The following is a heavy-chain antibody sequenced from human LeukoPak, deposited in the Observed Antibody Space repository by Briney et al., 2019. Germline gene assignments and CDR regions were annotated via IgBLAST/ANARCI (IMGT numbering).Heavy chain of an antibody. D-gene: IGHD4-23*01. V-gene: IGHV3-74*01. CDR2: INGDGSIT. J-gene: IGHJ4*02. CDR1: GFTFSSYW. Sequence: GGSLRLSCAASGFTFSSYWMHWVRQAPGKGLLWVSRINGDGSITRYADSVKGRFTISRDNAKNTLYLQMNSLRAEDTAVYYCARDHYGGNSDYWGQGTLVTVSS. CDR3: ARDHYGGNSDY.